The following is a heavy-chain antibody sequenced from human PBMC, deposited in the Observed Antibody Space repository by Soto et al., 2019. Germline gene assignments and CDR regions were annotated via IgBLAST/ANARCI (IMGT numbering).Heavy chain of an antibody. Sequence: QAQLGESGGGVVQPGTSLRLSCSASSFSFSSSGMHWVRQPPGKGLEWVAAIWDDGGNKYYAGSVRGRFTISRDNSKNTLFMQMNSLRAEDTALYYCARSSGSYFAAFYDTWGQGTLVSVSS. CDR2: IWDDGGNK. CDR3: ARSSGSYFAAFYDT. CDR1: SFSFSSSG. D-gene: IGHD1-26*01. J-gene: IGHJ4*02. V-gene: IGHV3-33*01.